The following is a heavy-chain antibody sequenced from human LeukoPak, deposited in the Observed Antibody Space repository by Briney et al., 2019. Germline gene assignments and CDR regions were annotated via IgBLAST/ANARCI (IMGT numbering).Heavy chain of an antibody. J-gene: IGHJ4*02. CDR3: AKSWCSSTSCSFDY. V-gene: IGHV3-23*01. CDR2: VSGSGDDT. D-gene: IGHD2-2*01. CDR1: GFTFSSYA. Sequence: GGSLRLSCAASGFTFSSYAMSWVRQAPGKGLEWVSTVSGSGDDTYYADSVKGRFTISRDNSKNTLYQQMNSLRAEDTAVYYCAKSWCSSTSCSFDYWGQGTLVTVSS.